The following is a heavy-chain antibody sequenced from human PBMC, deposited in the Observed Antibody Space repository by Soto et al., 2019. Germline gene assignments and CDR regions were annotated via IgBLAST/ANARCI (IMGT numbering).Heavy chain of an antibody. V-gene: IGHV4-39*01. CDR2: IYYSRST. CDR1: GGSISSSSYY. Sequence: PSETLSLTCTVSGGSISSSSYYWGWIRQPPGKGLEWIGSIYYSRSTYYNPSLKSRVTISVDTSKNQFSLKLSSVTAADTAVYYCARRGTMTTVTQWGDYYYYYMDVWGKGTTVTVSS. D-gene: IGHD4-4*01. J-gene: IGHJ6*03. CDR3: ARRGTMTTVTQWGDYYYYYMDV.